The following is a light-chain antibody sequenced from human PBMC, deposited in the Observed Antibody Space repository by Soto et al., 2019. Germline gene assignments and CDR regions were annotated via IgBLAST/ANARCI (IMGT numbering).Light chain of an antibody. CDR1: QSISSY. CDR3: QQGYSTLLWT. J-gene: IGKJ1*01. V-gene: IGKV1-39*01. CDR2: AAS. Sequence: DIQITQPPSSLSASVRDSVTITCRASQSISSYLNWYQQKPGKAPKLLIYAASSLQSGVPSRFSGSGSGTDFTLTISSLQPEDFATYYCQQGYSTLLWTFGQGTKV.